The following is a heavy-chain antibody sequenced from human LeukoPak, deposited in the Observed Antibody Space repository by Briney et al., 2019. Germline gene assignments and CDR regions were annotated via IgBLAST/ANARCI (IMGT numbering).Heavy chain of an antibody. CDR3: AREARYYDILTGYHNYSGVDV. CDR2: IYGGGTT. V-gene: IGHV3-66*01. CDR1: GFTVSSNY. Sequence: GGSLRLSCAGSGFTVSSNYMTWVRQAPGKGLECVSAIYGGGTTYYADSVKGRFTISRDSSSKTLHLQMNSLRAEDTAVYYCAREARYYDILTGYHNYSGVDVWGQGTTVTVSS. D-gene: IGHD3-9*01. J-gene: IGHJ6*02.